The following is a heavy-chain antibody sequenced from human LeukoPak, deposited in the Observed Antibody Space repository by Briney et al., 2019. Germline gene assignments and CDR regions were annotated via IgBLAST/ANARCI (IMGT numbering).Heavy chain of an antibody. V-gene: IGHV3-23*01. J-gene: IGHJ4*01. CDR3: TRGGPLDF. CDR1: GFTFTNYA. CDR2: IGGSGDNT. Sequence: GGSLRLSCAASGFTFTNYAMSWVRQAPGKGLEWVSAIGGSGDNTYYADSVKGRFTISRESSKNTLNLQMNSLNAEDTAVYYCTRGGPLDFWGHGTLVTVSS.